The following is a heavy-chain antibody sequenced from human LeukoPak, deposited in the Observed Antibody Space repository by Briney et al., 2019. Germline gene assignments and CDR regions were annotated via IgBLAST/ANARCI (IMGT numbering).Heavy chain of an antibody. D-gene: IGHD6-19*01. J-gene: IGHJ4*02. V-gene: IGHV4-59*08. CDR2: IYYSGSS. CDR3: ARHRGYSSGLFEY. Sequence: SVTLSLTCTVSGGSISSFYWNWIRQPPGKGLEWLGYIYYSGSSNYNPSLKSRITISVDTSKNQFSLNLSSVTAADTAVYYCARHRGYSSGLFEYWGQGTLVTVSS. CDR1: GGSISSFY.